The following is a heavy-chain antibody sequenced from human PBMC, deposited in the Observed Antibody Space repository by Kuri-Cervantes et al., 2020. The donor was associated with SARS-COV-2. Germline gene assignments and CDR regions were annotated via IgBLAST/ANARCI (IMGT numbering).Heavy chain of an antibody. D-gene: IGHD6-6*01. CDR2: INPNSGGT. J-gene: IGHJ4*02. CDR1: GYTFTGYY. Sequence: ASVKVSCKASGYTFTGYYMHWVRQTPGQGLEWMGWINPNSGGTNYAQKFQGRVTMTRDTSISTAYMELSRLRSDDTAVYYCARDLGSSSQDDYWGQGPLVTVSS. V-gene: IGHV1-2*02. CDR3: ARDLGSSSQDDY.